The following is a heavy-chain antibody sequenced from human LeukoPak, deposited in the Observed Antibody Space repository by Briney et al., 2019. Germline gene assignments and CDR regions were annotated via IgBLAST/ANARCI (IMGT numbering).Heavy chain of an antibody. CDR1: GFTFCSYA. J-gene: IGHJ6*02. CDR2: ISGSGGST. D-gene: IGHD6-25*01. Sequence: GGSLRLSCAASGFTFCSYAMSWVRQAPGKGLEWVSAISGSGGSTYYADSVKGRFTISRDNAKNSLYLQMNSLRAEDTAVYYCARVSGAYYYNYGMDVWGQGTTVTVSS. V-gene: IGHV3-23*01. CDR3: ARVSGAYYYNYGMDV.